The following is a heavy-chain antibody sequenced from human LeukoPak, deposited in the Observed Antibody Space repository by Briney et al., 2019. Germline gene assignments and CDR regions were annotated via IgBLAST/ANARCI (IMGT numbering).Heavy chain of an antibody. V-gene: IGHV3-30-3*01. D-gene: IGHD2-15*01. CDR2: ISYDGSNK. J-gene: IGHJ4*02. CDR1: GFTFSSYA. Sequence: PGGSLRLSCAASGFTFSSYAMHWVRQAPGKGLEWVAVISYDGSNKYYADSVKGRFTISRDNSKNTLYLQMNSLRAEDTAVYYCARGYCSSVSCPEGSPLSRLWGQGTQVTVSS. CDR3: ARGYCSSVSCPEGSPLSRL.